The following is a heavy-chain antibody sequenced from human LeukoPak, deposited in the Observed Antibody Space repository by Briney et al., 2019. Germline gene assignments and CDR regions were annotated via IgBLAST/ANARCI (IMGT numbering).Heavy chain of an antibody. V-gene: IGHV1-46*01. J-gene: IGHJ4*02. CDR1: GYTFTSYY. D-gene: IGHD3-10*01. CDR2: INPSGGST. CDR3: ATLLVRHGSGSPPDY. Sequence: GASVKVSCKASGYTFTSYYMHWVRQAPGQGLEWMGIINPSGGSTSYAQKFQGRVTMTRDTSTSTVYMELSSLRSEDTAVYYCATLLVRHGSGSPPDYWGQGTLVTVSS.